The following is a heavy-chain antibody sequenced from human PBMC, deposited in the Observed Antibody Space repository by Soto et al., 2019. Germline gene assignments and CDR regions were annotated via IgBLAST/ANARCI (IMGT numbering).Heavy chain of an antibody. Sequence: PSETLSLTCAVYGGSFSGYYWSWIRQPPGKGLEWIGEINHSGSTNYNPSLKSRLTMSVDTSKNQSSLRLSSVTAADTAVYYCGRGGIGDYDLWSGSQLSYYMDVWGKGTTVTVSS. V-gene: IGHV4-34*01. CDR2: INHSGST. CDR3: GRGGIGDYDLWSGSQLSYYMDV. CDR1: GGSFSGYY. J-gene: IGHJ6*03. D-gene: IGHD3-3*01.